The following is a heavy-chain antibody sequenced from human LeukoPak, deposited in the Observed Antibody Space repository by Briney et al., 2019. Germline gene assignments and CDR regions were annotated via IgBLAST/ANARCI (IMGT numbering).Heavy chain of an antibody. J-gene: IGHJ4*02. D-gene: IGHD3-10*01. CDR1: GFTFSGSA. CDR2: IRSKANSYAT. Sequence: TGGSLRLSCAASGFTFSGSAMHWVRQASGKGLEWVGRIRSKANSYATAYAASVKGRFTISRDDSKNTAYLQMNSLKTEDTAVYYCVYGSGSYYNLGYWGQGTLVTVSS. CDR3: VYGSGSYYNLGY. V-gene: IGHV3-73*01.